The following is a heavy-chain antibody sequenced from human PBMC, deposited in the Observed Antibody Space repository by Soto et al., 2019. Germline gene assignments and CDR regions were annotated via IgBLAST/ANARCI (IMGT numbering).Heavy chain of an antibody. J-gene: IGHJ4*02. V-gene: IGHV4-39*01. CDR3: ARANYYDRWSNRHYYFDN. CDR1: SGSISSPNYY. D-gene: IGHD3-16*02. CDR2: VDYSGTT. Sequence: QPQLQESGPGLVKPSETLSLTCTVSSGSISSPNYYWGWIRRPPGRGLEWIGSVDYSGTTYSSPSLNRRVTIVVDTSTNQFVLKMSSVTAAHTAVYYCARANYYDRWSNRHYYFDNWGQGTLVSVS.